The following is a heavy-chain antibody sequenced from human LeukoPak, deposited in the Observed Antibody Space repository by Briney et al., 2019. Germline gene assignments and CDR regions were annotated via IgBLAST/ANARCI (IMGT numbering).Heavy chain of an antibody. CDR1: GFTFSSYW. D-gene: IGHD1-26*01. J-gene: IGHJ4*02. V-gene: IGHV3-7*01. CDR3: ARVSESYHDY. Sequence: PGGSLRLSCAASGFTFSSYWMSWVRQAPGKGLEWVANIKKDGSEKYYVDSVKGRFTGSRDNAKNSLYLQMNSLRADDTAVYYCARVSESYHDYWGQGTLVTVSS. CDR2: IKKDGSEK.